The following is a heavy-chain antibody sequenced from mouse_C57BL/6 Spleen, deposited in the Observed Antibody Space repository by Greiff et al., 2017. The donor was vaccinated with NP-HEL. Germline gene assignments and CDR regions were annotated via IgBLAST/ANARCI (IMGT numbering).Heavy chain of an antibody. CDR1: GYTFTSYW. J-gene: IGHJ4*01. CDR2: IHPNSGST. Sequence: QVQLQQPGAELVKPGASVKLSCKASGYTFTSYWMHWVKQRPGQGLEWIGMIHPNSGSTNYNEKFKSKATLTVDKSSSTAYMQLSSLTSEDSAVYYCARRGLRLGDYYAMDDWGQGTSVTVSS. CDR3: ARRGLRLGDYYAMDD. V-gene: IGHV1-64*01. D-gene: IGHD2-4*01.